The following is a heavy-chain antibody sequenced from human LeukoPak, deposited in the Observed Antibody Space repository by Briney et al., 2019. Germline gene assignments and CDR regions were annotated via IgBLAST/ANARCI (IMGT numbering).Heavy chain of an antibody. V-gene: IGHV3-64*01. CDR2: ISSNGGST. J-gene: IGHJ4*02. CDR1: GFTFSSYA. Sequence: GGSLRLSCAASGFTFSSYAMHWVRQAPGKGLEYVSAISSNGGSTYYANSVKGRFTISRDNSKNTLYLQMGSLRAEDMAVYYCARTADSPTGPAPAAAGAFDYWGQGTLVTVSS. CDR3: ARTADSPTGPAPAAAGAFDY. D-gene: IGHD6-13*01.